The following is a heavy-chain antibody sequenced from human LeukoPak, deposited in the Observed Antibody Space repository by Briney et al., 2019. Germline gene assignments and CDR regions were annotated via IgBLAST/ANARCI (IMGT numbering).Heavy chain of an antibody. Sequence: SETLSLTCNVTGGSISPYYWSWIRQPPGKGLEWIGYIYYIWSTNYNPSLKSRVTISVDTSKNHFSLNLNSVTAADTAVYYCARHRTLGVVDYWGQGTLVTVSS. CDR3: ARHRTLGVVDY. D-gene: IGHD3-10*01. CDR1: GGSISPYY. J-gene: IGHJ4*02. CDR2: IYYIWST. V-gene: IGHV4-59*08.